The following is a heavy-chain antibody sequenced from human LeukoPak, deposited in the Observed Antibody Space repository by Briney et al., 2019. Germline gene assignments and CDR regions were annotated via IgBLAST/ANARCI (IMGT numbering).Heavy chain of an antibody. Sequence: GGSLRLSCAASGFTFSSYSMNWVRQAPGKGLEWISYISSSSSTIYYADSVKGRFTISRDNAKKSLYLQMNTLRAEDTAVYYCARSSGNIAAAGSYLLLWGQGTLVTVSS. CDR3: ARSSGNIAAAGSYLLL. D-gene: IGHD6-13*01. CDR1: GFTFSSYS. J-gene: IGHJ4*02. V-gene: IGHV3-48*04. CDR2: ISSSSSTI.